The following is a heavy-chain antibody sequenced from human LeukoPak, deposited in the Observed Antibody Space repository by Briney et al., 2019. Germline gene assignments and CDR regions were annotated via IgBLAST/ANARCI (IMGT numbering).Heavy chain of an antibody. CDR3: ALELVVPAALERLNAFDI. D-gene: IGHD2-2*01. V-gene: IGHV4-34*01. CDR1: GGSFSGFR. CDR2: INHSGGT. Sequence: SETLSLTCAVSGGSFSGFRWHWIRQPPGKGPEWIGEINHSGGTTYNPSLKSRVTISVDTSKIQFSLNLTSVTAADTAVYYCALELVVPAALERLNAFDIWGHGTTVTVSS. J-gene: IGHJ3*02.